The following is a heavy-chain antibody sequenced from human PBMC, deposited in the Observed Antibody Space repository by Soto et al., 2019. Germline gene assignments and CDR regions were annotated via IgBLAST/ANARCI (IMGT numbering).Heavy chain of an antibody. J-gene: IGHJ4*02. D-gene: IGHD5-18*01. Sequence: QPGGSLRLSCAASGFTFSSYGMHWVRQAPGKGLEWVAVISYDGSNKYYADSVKGRFTISRDNSKNTLYLQMNSLRAEDTAVYYCAKDQDEDTAIPTRSPIDYWGQGTLVTVSS. V-gene: IGHV3-30*18. CDR2: ISYDGSNK. CDR3: AKDQDEDTAIPTRSPIDY. CDR1: GFTFSSYG.